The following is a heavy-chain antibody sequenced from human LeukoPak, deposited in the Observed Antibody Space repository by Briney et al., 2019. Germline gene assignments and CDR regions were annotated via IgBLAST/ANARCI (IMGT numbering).Heavy chain of an antibody. Sequence: PSETLSLTCAVYGGSFSGYYWSWIRQPPGKGLEWIGEINHSGSTNYNPSLKSRVTISVDTSKNQFSLKLSSVTAADTAVYYCARVTGSGYLGMDVWGKGTTVTVSS. CDR1: GGSFSGYY. CDR2: INHSGST. CDR3: ARVTGSGYLGMDV. J-gene: IGHJ6*04. D-gene: IGHD3-22*01. V-gene: IGHV4-34*01.